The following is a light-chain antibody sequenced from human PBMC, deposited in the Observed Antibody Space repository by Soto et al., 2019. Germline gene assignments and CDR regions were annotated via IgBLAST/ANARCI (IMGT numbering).Light chain of an antibody. CDR3: QQYGSSPRT. J-gene: IGKJ5*01. Sequence: EIVLTQSPGTLSLSPGERATLSCRASQSVSSSYLAWYQQKPGQAPRLLIYGASSRATGIPDRFSGSGSGKDLPLTISRLEPEDVAVYYCQQYGSSPRTFGQGTRLEIK. CDR2: GAS. V-gene: IGKV3-20*01. CDR1: QSVSSSY.